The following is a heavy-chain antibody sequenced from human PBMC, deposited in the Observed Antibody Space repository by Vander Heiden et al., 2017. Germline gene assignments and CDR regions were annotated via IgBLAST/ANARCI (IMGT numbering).Heavy chain of an antibody. Sequence: EVQLVESGGGLVQPGRSLRLSCAASGFTFDDSAMHWVRQAPGKGLGWVSGISWNSGSIGYADSVKGRFTISRDNAKNSLYLQMNSLRAEDTALYYCAKGIAARSYYYYYGMDVWGQGTTVTVSS. CDR2: ISWNSGSI. CDR3: AKGIAARSYYYYYGMDV. V-gene: IGHV3-9*01. CDR1: GFTFDDSA. J-gene: IGHJ6*02. D-gene: IGHD6-6*01.